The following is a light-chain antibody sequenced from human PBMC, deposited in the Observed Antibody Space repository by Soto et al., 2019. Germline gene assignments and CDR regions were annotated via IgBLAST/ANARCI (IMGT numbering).Light chain of an antibody. V-gene: IGKV1-5*03. CDR3: QQYNSYST. CDR2: KAS. J-gene: IGKJ1*01. Sequence: DIQMPQSPSTLSASVGDRVTITCRASQSISSWLAWYQQKPGKAPKLLIYKASSLESGVPSRFSGSGSGTEFTLTISSLQPDDFATYYCQQYNSYSTFGQGTKVDNK. CDR1: QSISSW.